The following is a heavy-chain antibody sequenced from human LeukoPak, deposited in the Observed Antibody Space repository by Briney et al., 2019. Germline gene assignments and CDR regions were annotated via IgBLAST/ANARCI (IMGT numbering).Heavy chain of an antibody. Sequence: PGGTLRLSCAVSGFTFSRYWMHWVREAPGKGLVCVSRINSDGSSTSYADSVKGRFTISRDNSKNTVFLQMNSLGAEDTAVYYCAKDAGGQWLPDYWGQGTLVIVSS. V-gene: IGHV3-74*01. CDR1: GFTFSRYW. D-gene: IGHD6-19*01. CDR2: INSDGSST. J-gene: IGHJ4*02. CDR3: AKDAGGQWLPDY.